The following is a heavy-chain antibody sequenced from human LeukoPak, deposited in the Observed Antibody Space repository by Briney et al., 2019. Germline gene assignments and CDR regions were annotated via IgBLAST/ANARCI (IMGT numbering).Heavy chain of an antibody. D-gene: IGHD3-3*01. CDR2: IIPILGIA. CDR3: ARDHTISTNLYYYYYGMDV. Sequence: GASVKVSCKASGGTFSSYAISWVRQAPGQGLEWMGRIIPILGIANYAQKFQGRVTITADKSTSTAYMELSSLRSEDTAVYYCARDHTISTNLYYYYYGMDVWGQGTLVTVSS. CDR1: GGTFSSYA. J-gene: IGHJ6*02. V-gene: IGHV1-69*04.